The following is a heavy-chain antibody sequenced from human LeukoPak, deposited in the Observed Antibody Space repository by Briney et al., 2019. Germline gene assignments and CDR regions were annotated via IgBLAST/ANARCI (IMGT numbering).Heavy chain of an antibody. V-gene: IGHV4-39*01. J-gene: IGHJ4*02. CDR1: GGSISSSSYY. D-gene: IGHD3-22*01. CDR2: IYYSGST. Sequence: SETLSLTCTVSGGSISSSSYYWGWIRQPPGKGLEWIGRIYYSGSTYYNPSLKSRVTISVDTSKNQFSLKLSSVTAADTAVYYCARHRVYDSSGPPPDFDYWGQGTLVTVSS. CDR3: ARHRVYDSSGPPPDFDY.